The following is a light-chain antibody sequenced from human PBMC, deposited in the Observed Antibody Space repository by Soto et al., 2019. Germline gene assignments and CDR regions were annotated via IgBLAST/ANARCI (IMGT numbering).Light chain of an antibody. CDR2: TAS. CDR1: QSISFY. Sequence: DIQMTQSPSSLSASVGDRVTISCRASQSISFYLNWYRQKPGKAPKLLIYTASNVQSGVPSRISGSGSGTDFTLTISSLQPEDFATYYCQQSYNMPRTFGKGTKVDIK. J-gene: IGKJ1*01. CDR3: QQSYNMPRT. V-gene: IGKV1-39*01.